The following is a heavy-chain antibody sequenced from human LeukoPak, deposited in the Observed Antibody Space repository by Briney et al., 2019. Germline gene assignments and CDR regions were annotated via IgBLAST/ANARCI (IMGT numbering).Heavy chain of an antibody. Sequence: SETLSLTCAVYGGSLSGYYWSWIRQPPGKGLEWIGEIHHGGRTKYHPALKSRVTISVDTPNNQFSLKLSSMTAADTAVYYCARHGDWYFALWGPGTLVTVSS. CDR2: IHHGGRT. CDR3: ARHGDWYFAL. CDR1: GGSLSGYY. J-gene: IGHJ2*01. V-gene: IGHV4-34*01. D-gene: IGHD3-10*01.